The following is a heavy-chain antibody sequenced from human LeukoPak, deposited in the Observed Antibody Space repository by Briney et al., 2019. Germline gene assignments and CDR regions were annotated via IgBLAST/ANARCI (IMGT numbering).Heavy chain of an antibody. Sequence: PGGSLRLSCAASGFAFSNYAMSWVRQAPGKGLEWVSVISGSGATTDHADSVMGRFTISRDNSKNTLYLQLGSLRADDTAVYFCAKGLWGAFYYGMDVWGQGTTVTVSS. CDR2: ISGSGATT. CDR1: GFAFSNYA. CDR3: AKGLWGAFYYGMDV. D-gene: IGHD3-16*01. V-gene: IGHV3-23*01. J-gene: IGHJ6*02.